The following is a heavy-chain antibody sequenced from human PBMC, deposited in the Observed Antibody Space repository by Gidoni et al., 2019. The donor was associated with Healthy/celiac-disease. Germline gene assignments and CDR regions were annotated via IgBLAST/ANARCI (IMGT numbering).Heavy chain of an antibody. CDR3: ARRGTVATIYYYYGMDV. CDR2: ISSSSSTI. D-gene: IGHD5-12*01. Sequence: EVQLVESGGGLVQPGGSLRLSCAASGFTFSSYSMNWVRPAPGKGLEWVSYISSSSSTIYYADSVKGRFTISRDNAKNSLYLQMNSLRAEDTAVYYCARRGTVATIYYYYGMDVWGKGTTVTVSS. V-gene: IGHV3-48*01. CDR1: GFTFSSYS. J-gene: IGHJ6*04.